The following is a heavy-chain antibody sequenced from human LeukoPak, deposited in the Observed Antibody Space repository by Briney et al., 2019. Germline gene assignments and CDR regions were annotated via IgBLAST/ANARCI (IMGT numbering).Heavy chain of an antibody. CDR1: GFTFSSYS. Sequence: GGSLRLSCAASGFTFSSYSMSWVRQAPGKGLEWVSATSGSGGSTYYADSVKGRFTISRDNSKNTLYLQMNSLRAEDTAVYYCAKDTRLRLGELSSSSDYWGQGTLVTVSS. CDR3: AKDTRLRLGELSSSSDY. V-gene: IGHV3-23*01. J-gene: IGHJ4*02. CDR2: TSGSGGST. D-gene: IGHD3-16*02.